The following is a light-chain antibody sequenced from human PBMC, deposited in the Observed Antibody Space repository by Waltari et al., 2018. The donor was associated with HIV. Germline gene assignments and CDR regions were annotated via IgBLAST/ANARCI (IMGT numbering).Light chain of an antibody. CDR2: EVS. CDR1: SSDVGDYNY. J-gene: IGLJ1*01. CDR3: SSYTSTNKGFL. Sequence: QSALTQPASVSGSPGQSITISCSGTSSDVGDYNYVSWSQQHPGEAPKLMIYEVSHRPSGVSNRFSGSKSVNTASLTISGLQAEDEADYYCSSYTSTNKGFLFGAGTRVTVL. V-gene: IGLV2-14*01.